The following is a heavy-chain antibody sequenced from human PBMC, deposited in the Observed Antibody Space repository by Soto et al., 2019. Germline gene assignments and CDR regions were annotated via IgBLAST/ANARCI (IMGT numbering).Heavy chain of an antibody. D-gene: IGHD2-15*01. CDR1: GGTFSSCA. CDR3: AREGYCRGGSWYYYGMDV. J-gene: IGHJ6*02. Sequence: QVQLVQSGAEVKKPGSSVKVSCKASGGTFSSCAISWVRQAPGQGLEWMGGIIPIFGTANYAQKFQGRVTITADESTSTAYMELSSLRSEDTAVYYCAREGYCRGGSWYYYGMDVWGPGTTVTVSS. V-gene: IGHV1-69*01. CDR2: IIPIFGTA.